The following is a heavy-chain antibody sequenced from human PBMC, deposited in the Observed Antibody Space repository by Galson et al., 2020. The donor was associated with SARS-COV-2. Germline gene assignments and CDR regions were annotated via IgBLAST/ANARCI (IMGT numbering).Heavy chain of an antibody. Sequence: ETSETLSLTCTVSGGSLTSGDYYWSWIRQPPGKGLEWIGYINYSGSTFYNPSLKSRVSISLDTSKNQFSLKLSSVTAADTAVYYCARGGDITLVRGLYYWGQGIQVTVSS. J-gene: IGHJ4*02. CDR2: INYSGST. CDR3: ARGGDITLVRGLYY. CDR1: GGSLTSGDYY. V-gene: IGHV4-30-4*01. D-gene: IGHD3-10*01.